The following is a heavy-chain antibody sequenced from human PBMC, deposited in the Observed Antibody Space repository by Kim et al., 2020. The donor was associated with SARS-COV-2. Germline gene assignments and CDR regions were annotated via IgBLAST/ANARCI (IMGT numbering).Heavy chain of an antibody. CDR1: GFTFSSYS. J-gene: IGHJ3*02. CDR2: ISSSSSYI. CDR3: ARDGYGSGGGSSFDI. V-gene: IGHV3-21*04. D-gene: IGHD3-10*01. Sequence: GGSLRLSCAASGFTFSSYSMNWVRQAPGKGLEWVSSISSSSSYIYYADSVKGRFTISRDNAKNSLYLQMNSLRAEDTAVYYCARDGYGSGGGSSFDIWGQGTMVTVSS.